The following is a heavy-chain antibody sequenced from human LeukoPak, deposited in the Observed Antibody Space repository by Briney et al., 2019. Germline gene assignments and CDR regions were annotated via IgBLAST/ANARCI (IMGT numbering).Heavy chain of an antibody. V-gene: IGHV1-18*01. J-gene: IGHJ6*02. CDR1: GYTLTSYG. D-gene: IGHD2-21*01. Sequence: ASVKVSCKASGYTLTSYGISWVRQAPGQGLEWMGWISPYNGNTNFAQKPQGRVTMTTDTSTSTAYMELRSLRSDDTAVYYCARLWGSGDYGMDVWGQGTTVTVSS. CDR2: ISPYNGNT. CDR3: ARLWGSGDYGMDV.